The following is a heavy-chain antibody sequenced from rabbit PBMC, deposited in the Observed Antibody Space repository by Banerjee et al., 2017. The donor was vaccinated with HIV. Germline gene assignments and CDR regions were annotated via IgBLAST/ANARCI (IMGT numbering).Heavy chain of an antibody. Sequence: QEQLVESGGGLVQPEGSLTLTCTASGFSFSSTYWICWVRQAPGKGLEWIACIYTGSSGSTWYASWVNGRFTISRSTSLNTVDLKMTSLTAADTATYFCARDLAGVIGWNFNLWGPGTLVTVS. D-gene: IGHD4-1*01. CDR2: IYTGSSGST. CDR3: ARDLAGVIGWNFNL. CDR1: GFSFSSTYW. J-gene: IGHJ4*01. V-gene: IGHV1S43*01.